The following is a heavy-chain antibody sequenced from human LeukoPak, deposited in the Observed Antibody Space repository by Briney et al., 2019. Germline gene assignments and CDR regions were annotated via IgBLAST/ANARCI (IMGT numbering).Heavy chain of an antibody. D-gene: IGHD3-3*01. Sequence: GGALRLSCAASGFTFSSYAMHWVRQAPGTGLEWVAVISYDGSNKYYADSVKGRFTISRDNSKNTLYLQMNSLRAEDTAVYYCARGTVLRFVEWLLYTDYWGQGTLVTVSS. V-gene: IGHV3-30*01. CDR1: GFTFSSYA. CDR2: ISYDGSNK. CDR3: ARGTVLRFVEWLLYTDY. J-gene: IGHJ4*02.